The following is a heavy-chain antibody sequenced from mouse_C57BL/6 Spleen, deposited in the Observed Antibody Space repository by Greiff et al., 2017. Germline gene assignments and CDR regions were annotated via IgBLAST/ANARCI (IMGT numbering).Heavy chain of an antibody. CDR3: TRRYGSSYGY. D-gene: IGHD1-1*01. J-gene: IGHJ2*01. CDR1: GYTFTDYE. V-gene: IGHV1-15*01. CDR2: IDPETGGT. Sequence: QVQLQQSGAELVRPRASVTLSCKASGYTFTDYEMHWVKQTPVHGLEWIGAIDPETGGTAYNQKFKGKAILTADKSSSTAYMELRSLTSEDSAVYYCTRRYGSSYGYWGQGTTLTVSS.